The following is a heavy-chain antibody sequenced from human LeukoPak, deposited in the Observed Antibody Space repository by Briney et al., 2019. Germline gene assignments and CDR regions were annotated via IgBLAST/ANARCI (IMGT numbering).Heavy chain of an antibody. Sequence: SETLSLTCTVSGGSISSYYWSWIRQPPGKGLEWIGYIYYGGSTNYNPSLKSRVTISVDTSKNQFSLKLSSVTAADTAVYYCARASAASSGWYHFGYWGQGTLVTVSS. J-gene: IGHJ4*02. V-gene: IGHV4-59*01. CDR1: GGSISSYY. D-gene: IGHD6-19*01. CDR2: IYYGGST. CDR3: ARASAASSGWYHFGY.